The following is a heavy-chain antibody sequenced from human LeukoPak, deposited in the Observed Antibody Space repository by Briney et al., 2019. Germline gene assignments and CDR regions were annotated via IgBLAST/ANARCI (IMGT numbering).Heavy chain of an antibody. J-gene: IGHJ4*02. CDR3: ARVRSRYCYDSTY. V-gene: IGHV1-2*02. Sequence: PSVSLSCKPSRFTFTGYTMDCVPQAPGQGLEWIGWINPNSGGTNYAQKFQGRVTMTRDTSISTAYMELSRLRSDDTAVYYCARVRSRYCYDSTYWGQGTLVTVSS. CDR1: RFTFTGYT. D-gene: IGHD3-22*01. CDR2: INPNSGGT.